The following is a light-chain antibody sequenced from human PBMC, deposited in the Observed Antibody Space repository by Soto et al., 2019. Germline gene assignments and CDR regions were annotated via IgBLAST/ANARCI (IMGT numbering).Light chain of an antibody. J-gene: IGKJ4*01. CDR2: GAS. CDR1: QSVNSN. Sequence: EIVMTQSPATLSVSPGERATLSCRASQSVNSNLDWYQQKPGQAPRLLVYGASTRATGIPARFSGSGSGTEFTLTMSSLQSQDFVVYYCQQYNSWPLTFGGGTRVQIK. CDR3: QQYNSWPLT. V-gene: IGKV3-15*01.